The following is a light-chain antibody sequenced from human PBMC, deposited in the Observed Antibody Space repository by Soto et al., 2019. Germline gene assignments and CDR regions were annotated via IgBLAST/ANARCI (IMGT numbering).Light chain of an antibody. CDR3: QQRSHWPRT. J-gene: IGKJ1*01. CDR1: QNISSY. Sequence: ELEMTQSPSTLSVSPGERATLSCRASQNISSYLIWYQQKPGQAPRLLIYDVSNRATGIPARFSGSGSGTDFSLTISSLEPEDFAVYYCQQRSHWPRTFGQGTKVDIK. V-gene: IGKV3-11*01. CDR2: DVS.